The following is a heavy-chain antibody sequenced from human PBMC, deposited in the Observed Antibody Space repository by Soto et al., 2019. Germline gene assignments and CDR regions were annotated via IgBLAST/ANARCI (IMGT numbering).Heavy chain of an antibody. D-gene: IGHD6-19*01. V-gene: IGHV1-46*01. CDR3: ARDRSTLAAYSSGWYGYFDY. Sequence: QVQLVQSGAEVKKPGASVKVSCKASGYTFTSYYMHWVQQAPGQGLEWMGIINPSGGSTSYAQKFQGRVTMTRDTSTSTVYMELSSLRSEDTAVYYCARDRSTLAAYSSGWYGYFDYWGQGTLVTVSS. J-gene: IGHJ4*02. CDR2: INPSGGST. CDR1: GYTFTSYY.